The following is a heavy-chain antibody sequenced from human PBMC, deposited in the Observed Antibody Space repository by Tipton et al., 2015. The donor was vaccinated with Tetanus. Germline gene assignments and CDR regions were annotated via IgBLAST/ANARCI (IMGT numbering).Heavy chain of an antibody. V-gene: IGHV4-34*01. CDR1: GGSFSGYY. J-gene: IGHJ4*02. CDR3: ARAPSRYGGTHDY. CDR2: INHSGST. Sequence: TLSLTCAVYGGSFSGYYWSWIRQPPGKGLEWIGEINHSGSTNYNPSLKSRVTISVDTSKNQFSLKLSSVTAADTAVYYCARAPSRYGGTHDYWGQGTLVTVSS. D-gene: IGHD4-23*01.